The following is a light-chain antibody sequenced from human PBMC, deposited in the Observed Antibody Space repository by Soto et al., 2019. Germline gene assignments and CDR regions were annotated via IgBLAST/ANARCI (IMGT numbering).Light chain of an antibody. J-gene: IGKJ2*01. CDR3: QQYGSSHPYT. Sequence: EVVLTQSPGTLSLSPGERASLSCRASQSVSNNYLAWYQQKPGQSPKLLIFGSSDRATGIPDRFSGSGSGTYFTLTISRLEPEDFAVYYCQQYGSSHPYTFGQGTKLEIK. V-gene: IGKV3-20*01. CDR1: QSVSNNY. CDR2: GSS.